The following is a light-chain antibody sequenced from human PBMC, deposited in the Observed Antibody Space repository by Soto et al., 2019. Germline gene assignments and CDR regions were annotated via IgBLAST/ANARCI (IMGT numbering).Light chain of an antibody. V-gene: IGLV2-23*02. CDR3: CSYAGSSTYV. J-gene: IGLJ1*01. CDR2: EVS. CDR1: SSVVGSYNL. Sequence: QSVLTQPASVSGSPGQSITTSCTGTSSVVGSYNLVSWYQQHPDKAPKLMIYEVSKRPSGVSNRFSGSKSGNTASLTISGLQAEDEADYYCCSYAGSSTYVFGTGDQGHRP.